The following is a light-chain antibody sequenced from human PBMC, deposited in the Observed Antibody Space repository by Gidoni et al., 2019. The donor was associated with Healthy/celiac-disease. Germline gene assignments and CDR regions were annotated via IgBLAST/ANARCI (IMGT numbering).Light chain of an antibody. Sequence: QSALTQPASVSVSPGQSITISCTGTSSDVGGYNYVSWYQQHPGKAPKLMIYEVSNRPSGVSNRFSGSKSGNTASLTISGLQAEDEADYYCSSYTSSSTLVVFGGGTKLTV. CDR2: EVS. CDR1: SSDVGGYNY. J-gene: IGLJ2*01. CDR3: SSYTSSSTLVV. V-gene: IGLV2-14*01.